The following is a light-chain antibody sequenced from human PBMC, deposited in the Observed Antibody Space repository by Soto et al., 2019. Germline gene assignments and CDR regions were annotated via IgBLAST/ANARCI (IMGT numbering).Light chain of an antibody. CDR2: DVS. Sequence: QSALTQPASVSGSPGQSITISCTGTSSDVGGYNYVSWDQQHPGKAPKLMIYDVSNRPSGVSNRFSGSKSGNTASLTISGLQAEDEAGYYCGSYASSSSVVFGGGTKVTVL. CDR1: SSDVGGYNY. V-gene: IGLV2-14*01. CDR3: GSYASSSSVV. J-gene: IGLJ2*01.